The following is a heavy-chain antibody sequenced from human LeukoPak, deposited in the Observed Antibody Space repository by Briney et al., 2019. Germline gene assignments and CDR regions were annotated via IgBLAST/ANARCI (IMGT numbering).Heavy chain of an antibody. Sequence: GGSLRLSCAASRFTFSNYAMTWVRQTPGKGLEWVSAISASAGTTYYADSVKGRFTISRDNSKNTLYLQMNSLRVDDTALYYRAKGGSSWSYYFDYWGQGTLVTVSS. CDR1: RFTFSNYA. J-gene: IGHJ4*02. D-gene: IGHD6-13*01. CDR2: ISASAGTT. CDR3: AKGGSSWSYYFDY. V-gene: IGHV3-23*01.